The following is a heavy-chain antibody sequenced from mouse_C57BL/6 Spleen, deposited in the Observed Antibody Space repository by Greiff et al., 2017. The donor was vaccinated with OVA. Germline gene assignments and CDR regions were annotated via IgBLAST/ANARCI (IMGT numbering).Heavy chain of an antibody. Sequence: QVQLQQPGAELVKPGASVKLSCKASGYTFTSYWMQWVKQRPGQGLEWIGEIDPSDSYTNYNQKFKGKATLTVDTSSSTAYMQRSSLTSEDSAVYYCARSGYDGYAMDYWGQGTSVTVSS. V-gene: IGHV1-50*01. CDR1: GYTFTSYW. CDR2: IDPSDSYT. J-gene: IGHJ4*01. D-gene: IGHD2-3*01. CDR3: ARSGYDGYAMDY.